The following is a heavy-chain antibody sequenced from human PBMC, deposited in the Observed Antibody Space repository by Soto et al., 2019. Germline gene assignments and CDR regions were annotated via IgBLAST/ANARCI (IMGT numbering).Heavy chain of an antibody. Sequence: QVQLVQSGAEVKKPGASVKVSCKASGYTFSSNDINWVRQAPGQGLEWMGWMNPNSGNTDYAQKFRGRVTMTTNTSISKAYMELSSLRSEDTAVYYCARGSWFGDLGNFDYVLDVWGQGTTVTVSS. J-gene: IGHJ6*02. V-gene: IGHV1-8*01. CDR2: MNPNSGNT. CDR3: ARGSWFGDLGNFDYVLDV. CDR1: GYTFSSND. D-gene: IGHD3-10*01.